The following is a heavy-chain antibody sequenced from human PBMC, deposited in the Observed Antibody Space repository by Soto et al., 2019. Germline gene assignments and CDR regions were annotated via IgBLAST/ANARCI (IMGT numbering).Heavy chain of an antibody. J-gene: IGHJ6*02. CDR3: ARGGQPGYYYGMDV. Sequence: SVKVSCKASGGTFSSYAISWVRQAPGQGLEWMGVIIPIFGTANYAQKFQGRVTITADESTSTAYMELSGLRSEDTAVYYCARGGQPGYYYGMDVWGQGTTVTVSS. V-gene: IGHV1-69*13. CDR1: GGTFSSYA. D-gene: IGHD5-18*01. CDR2: IIPIFGTA.